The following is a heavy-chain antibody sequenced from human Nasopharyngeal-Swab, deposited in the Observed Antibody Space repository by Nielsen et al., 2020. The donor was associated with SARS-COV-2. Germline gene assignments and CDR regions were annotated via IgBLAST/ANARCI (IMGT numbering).Heavy chain of an antibody. CDR3: ARGWGYSSSWYGVFDY. Sequence: SETLSLTCAVYGGSFSGYYWSWIRQPPGKGLEWIGEINHSGSTNCNPSLKSRVTISVDTSKNQFSLKLSSVTAADTAVYYCARGWGYSSSWYGVFDYWGQGTLVTVSS. CDR1: GGSFSGYY. D-gene: IGHD6-13*01. J-gene: IGHJ4*02. V-gene: IGHV4-34*01. CDR2: INHSGST.